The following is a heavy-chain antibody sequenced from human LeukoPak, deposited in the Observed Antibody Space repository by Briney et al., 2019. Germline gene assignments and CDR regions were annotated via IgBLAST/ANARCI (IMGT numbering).Heavy chain of an antibody. D-gene: IGHD3-3*01. V-gene: IGHV3-23*01. J-gene: IGHJ4*02. CDR3: AIAPYDFWSGYWAGRSTGGSAFDY. Sequence: PGGSLRLSCAASGFTFSSYAMSWVRQAPGKGLEWVSAISGSGGSTYYADSVKGRFTISRDNSKNTLYLQMDSLRAEDTAVYYCAIAPYDFWSGYWAGRSTGGSAFDYWGQGTLVTVSS. CDR1: GFTFSSYA. CDR2: ISGSGGST.